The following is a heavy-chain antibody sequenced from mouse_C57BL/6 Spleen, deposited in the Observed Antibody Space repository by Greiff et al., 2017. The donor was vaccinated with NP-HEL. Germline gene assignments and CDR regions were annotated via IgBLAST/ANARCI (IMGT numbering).Heavy chain of an antibody. CDR2: INPYNGGT. Sequence: EVQLHQSGPVLVKPGASVKMSCKASGYTFTDYYMNWVKQSHGKSLEWIGVINPYNGGTSYNQKFKGKATLTVDKSSSTAYMELNSLTSEDSAVYYCARRGYDDGYAMDYWGQGTSVTVSS. CDR3: ARRGYDDGYAMDY. V-gene: IGHV1-19*01. J-gene: IGHJ4*01. CDR1: GYTFTDYY. D-gene: IGHD2-2*01.